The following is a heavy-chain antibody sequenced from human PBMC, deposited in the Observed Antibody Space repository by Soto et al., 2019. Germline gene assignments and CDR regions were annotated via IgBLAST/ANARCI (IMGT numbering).Heavy chain of an antibody. CDR3: ASSSLESLSKDLPLRYFDWLALDY. J-gene: IGHJ4*02. CDR1: GFTFSYHA. CDR2: ISYDGDNK. V-gene: IGHV3-30-3*01. D-gene: IGHD3-9*01. Sequence: GGSLRLSCAASGFTFSYHALNWVRQAPGKGLEWVAVISYDGDNKYIAESVKGRFTISRDNSKNTVSLQMNSLRAEDTAMYYCASSSLESLSKDLPLRYFDWLALDYWGQGTLVTVSS.